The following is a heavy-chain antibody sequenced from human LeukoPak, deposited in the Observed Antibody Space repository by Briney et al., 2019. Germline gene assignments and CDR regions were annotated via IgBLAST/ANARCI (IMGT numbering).Heavy chain of an antibody. V-gene: IGHV1-8*01. Sequence: ASVEVSCKASGYTFTSYDINWVRQATGQGLEWMGWMNPNSGNTGYAQKFQGRVTMTRNTSISTAYMELSSLRSEDTAVYYCARGINLGKYYYGSGSYYKRANWFDPWGQGTLVTVSS. CDR1: GYTFTSYD. D-gene: IGHD3-10*01. CDR2: MNPNSGNT. J-gene: IGHJ5*02. CDR3: ARGINLGKYYYGSGSYYKRANWFDP.